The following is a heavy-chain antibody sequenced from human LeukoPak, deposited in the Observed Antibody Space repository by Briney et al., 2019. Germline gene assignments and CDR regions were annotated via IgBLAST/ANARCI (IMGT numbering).Heavy chain of an antibody. CDR3: ARDVNVEMATIREFGAFDI. Sequence: SQTLSLTCAISGDSVSSNSAAWNWIRQSPSRGLEWLGRTYYRSKWYNDYAVSVKSRITINPDTSKNQFSLQLNSVTPEDTAVYYCARDVNVEMATIREFGAFDIWGQGTMVTVSS. J-gene: IGHJ3*02. V-gene: IGHV6-1*01. CDR2: TYYRSKWYN. CDR1: GDSVSSNSAA. D-gene: IGHD5-24*01.